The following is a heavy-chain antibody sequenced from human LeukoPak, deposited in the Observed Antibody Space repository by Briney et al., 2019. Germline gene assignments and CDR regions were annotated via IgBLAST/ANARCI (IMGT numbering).Heavy chain of an antibody. CDR3: ARGLWFGELSTIGFDY. J-gene: IGHJ4*02. CDR1: GFTFSSYE. Sequence: GGSLRLSCAASGFTFSSYEMNWVRQAPGKGLEWVSYISSSGSTIYYADSVKGRFTISRDNAKNSLYLQMNSLGAEDTAVYYCARGLWFGELSTIGFDYWGQGTLVTVSS. D-gene: IGHD3-10*01. CDR2: ISSSGSTI. V-gene: IGHV3-48*03.